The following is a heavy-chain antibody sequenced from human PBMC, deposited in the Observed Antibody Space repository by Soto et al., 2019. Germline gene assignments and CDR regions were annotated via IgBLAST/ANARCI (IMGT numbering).Heavy chain of an antibody. CDR1: GASITTFY. D-gene: IGHD6-19*01. CDR2: ISDSGRT. J-gene: IGHJ4*02. Sequence: SETLSLPCTVSGASITTFYWSWIRQPPGRGLEWIGYISDSGRTDYIPSLKSRVTISVDTSKNQFSLKVSSVTAADTSVYYCARLYCSGWSSIRPPNAYSAQGTLVTGSS. CDR3: ARLYCSGWSSIRPPNAY. V-gene: IGHV4-59*01.